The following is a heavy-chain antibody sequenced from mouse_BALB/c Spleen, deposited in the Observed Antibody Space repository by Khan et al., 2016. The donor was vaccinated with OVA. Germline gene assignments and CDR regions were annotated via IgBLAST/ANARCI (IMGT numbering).Heavy chain of an antibody. V-gene: IGHV5-17*02. CDR2: ISGDSNTI. J-gene: IGHJ2*01. D-gene: IGHD1-1*01. Sequence: EVELVESGGGLVQPGGSRKLSCAASGFTFNSYGIHWVRQAPEKGLEWVAYISGDSNTIYYADTVKGRFTISRDNPKNTLFLQMTSLMSEDTAMYDCATSYCYGYYFDYWGPGTTLTGS. CDR3: ATSYCYGYYFDY. CDR1: GFTFNSYG.